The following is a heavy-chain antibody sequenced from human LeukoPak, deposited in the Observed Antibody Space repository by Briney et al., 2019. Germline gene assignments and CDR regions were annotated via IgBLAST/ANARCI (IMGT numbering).Heavy chain of an antibody. CDR3: AREGAMDIVVVPAPQLGWYYYYYMDV. Sequence: PGRSLRLSCAASGFTFSSYAMHWVRQAPGKGLEWVAVISYDGSNKYYADSVKGRFTISRDNSKNTLYLQMNSLRAEDTAVYYCAREGAMDIVVVPAPQLGWYYYYYMDVWGKGTTVTVSS. J-gene: IGHJ6*03. V-gene: IGHV3-30-3*01. CDR1: GFTFSSYA. CDR2: ISYDGSNK. D-gene: IGHD2-2*03.